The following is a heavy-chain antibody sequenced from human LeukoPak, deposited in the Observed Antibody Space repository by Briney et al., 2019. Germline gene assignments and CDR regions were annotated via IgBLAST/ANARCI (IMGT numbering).Heavy chain of an antibody. J-gene: IGHJ4*02. V-gene: IGHV3-21*01. D-gene: IGHD3-10*01. CDR2: ITGGSDYI. CDR1: GFTSSSYA. Sequence: GGSLRLSCAASGFTSSSYAMHWVRQAPGKGLEWVSCITGGSDYIFYADSVRGRFTISRDNAKNSLYLQMNSLRAEDTAVYYCAKFKGHYGDSEYYFDYWGQGTLVTVSS. CDR3: AKFKGHYGDSEYYFDY.